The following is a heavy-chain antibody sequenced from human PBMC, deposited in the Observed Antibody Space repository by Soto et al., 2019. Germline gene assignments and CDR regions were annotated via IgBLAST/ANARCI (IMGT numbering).Heavy chain of an antibody. V-gene: IGHV4-4*02. CDR1: GGSISSSNW. CDR2: IYHSGST. D-gene: IGHD2-2*01. J-gene: IGHJ5*02. Sequence: QVQLQESGPGLVKPSGTLSLTCAVSGGSISSSNWWSWVRQPPGKGLEWIGEIYHSGSTNYNPSLKGRVTIAVDKSKNQFSLKLSSVTAADTAVYYCASRYCSSTSCYSPYNWFDPWGQGTLVTVSS. CDR3: ASRYCSSTSCYSPYNWFDP.